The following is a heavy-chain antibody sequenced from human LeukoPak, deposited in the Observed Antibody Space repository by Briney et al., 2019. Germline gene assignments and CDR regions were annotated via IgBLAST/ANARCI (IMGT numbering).Heavy chain of an antibody. J-gene: IGHJ4*02. CDR3: AKDLEGSGWYLGTDY. CDR2: ISGSGGST. D-gene: IGHD6-19*01. V-gene: IGHV3-23*01. CDR1: GFTFSSYA. Sequence: PGGSLRLSCAASGFTFSSYAMSWVRQAPGKGLEWVSAISGSGGSTYYADSVKGRFTISRDNSKNTLYLQMSSLRAEDTAVYYCAKDLEGSGWYLGTDYWGQGTLVTVSS.